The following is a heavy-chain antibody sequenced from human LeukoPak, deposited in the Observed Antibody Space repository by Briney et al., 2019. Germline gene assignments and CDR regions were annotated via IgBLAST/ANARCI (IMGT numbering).Heavy chain of an antibody. V-gene: IGHV3-23*01. CDR3: AKVMVRGVITKNFDY. D-gene: IGHD3-10*01. CDR1: GFTFSCYA. Sequence: PGGSLRLSCAASGFTFSCYAMSWVRQAPGKGLEWVSAISGSGGSTYYADSVKGRFTISRDNSKNTLYLQMNSLRAEDTAVYYCAKVMVRGVITKNFDYWGQGTLVTVSS. CDR2: ISGSGGST. J-gene: IGHJ4*02.